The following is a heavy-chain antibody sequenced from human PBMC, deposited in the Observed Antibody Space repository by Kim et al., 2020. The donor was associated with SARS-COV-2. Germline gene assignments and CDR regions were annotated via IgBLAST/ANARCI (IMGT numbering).Heavy chain of an antibody. CDR1: GGSVSSGSYY. D-gene: IGHD3-16*02. CDR3: ARDRGYDYVWGSYRPHNPVGSGMDV. J-gene: IGHJ6*02. CDR2: IYYSGST. V-gene: IGHV4-61*01. Sequence: SETLSLTCTVSGGSVSSGSYYWSWIWQPPGKGLEWIGYIYYSGSTNYNPSLKSRVTISVDTSKNQFSLKLSSVTAADTAVYYCARDRGYDYVWGSYRPHNPVGSGMDVWGQGTTVTVSS.